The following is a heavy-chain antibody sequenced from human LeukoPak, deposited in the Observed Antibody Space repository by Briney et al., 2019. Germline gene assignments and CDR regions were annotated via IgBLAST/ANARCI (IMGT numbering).Heavy chain of an antibody. Sequence: GGSLRLSCAASGFTFSNAWMSWVRQAPGKGLEWVGRIKSKTDGGTTDYAAPVKGRFTISRDDSKNTLYLQMNSLKTEDTAVYYCTTGRAVAGLFDYWGQGTLVTVSP. D-gene: IGHD6-19*01. CDR2: IKSKTDGGTT. V-gene: IGHV3-15*01. J-gene: IGHJ4*02. CDR3: TTGRAVAGLFDY. CDR1: GFTFSNAW.